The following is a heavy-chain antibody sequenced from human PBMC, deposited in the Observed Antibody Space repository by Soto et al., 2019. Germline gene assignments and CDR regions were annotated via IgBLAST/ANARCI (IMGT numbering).Heavy chain of an antibody. V-gene: IGHV4-30-4*01. D-gene: IGHD6-13*01. CDR2: IYYSGST. J-gene: IGHJ4*02. CDR1: GGSISSGDYF. CDR3: ARVKAGVVY. Sequence: PSETLSLSCAVSGGSISSGDYFGSWIRQPPGKGLEWIGYIYYSGSTYYNPSLKSRVTISVDTSKNQFSLKLSSVTAADTAVYYCARVKAGVVYWGQGTLVTLSS.